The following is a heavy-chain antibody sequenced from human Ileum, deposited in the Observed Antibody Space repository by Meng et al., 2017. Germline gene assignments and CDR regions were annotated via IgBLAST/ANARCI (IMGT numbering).Heavy chain of an antibody. Sequence: QIQLDSSGPGRVRPSETLSLICTVSGASVTTSHDQWGWIRQPPGKGLEWIGYASTNYNPSLKSRLTISLDTSKNQVSLKLTSVTAADTAVYYCARDHWGSLDYWGQGILVTVSS. CDR3: ARDHWGSLDY. CDR2: AST. J-gene: IGHJ4*02. V-gene: IGHV4-61*01. CDR1: GASVTTSHDQ. D-gene: IGHD7-27*01.